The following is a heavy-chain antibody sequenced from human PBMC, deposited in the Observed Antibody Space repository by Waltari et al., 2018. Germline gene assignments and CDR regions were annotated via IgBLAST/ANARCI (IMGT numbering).Heavy chain of an antibody. CDR3: ARGIFLQGGDYFDY. V-gene: IGHV4-30-2*01. J-gene: IGHJ4*02. Sequence: QLQLQVSGSGLVRPSQTLSLTCAVSGGSVSSGGYSWGWIRQPSGKGLEWIGHIYHGGSTYYNPSLKSRVIISLDRSNNLFSLTLTSLTAADTAVYYCARGIFLQGGDYFDYWGQGTVVTVSS. CDR2: IYHGGST. CDR1: GGSVSSGGYS. D-gene: IGHD3-3*01.